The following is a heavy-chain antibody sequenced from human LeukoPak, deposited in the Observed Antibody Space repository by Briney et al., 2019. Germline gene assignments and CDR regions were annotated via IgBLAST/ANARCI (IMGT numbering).Heavy chain of an antibody. V-gene: IGHV4-4*07. J-gene: IGHJ4*02. Sequence: SETLSLTCTVSGGSISSYYWSWIRQPAGKGLEWIGRIYTSGSTNYNPSLKSRVTMSVDTSKNQLSLKLSSVTAADTAVYYCARGGDSSGFVYNDYRGQGTLVTVSS. CDR2: IYTSGST. CDR3: ARGGDSSGFVYNDY. CDR1: GGSISSYY. D-gene: IGHD6-19*01.